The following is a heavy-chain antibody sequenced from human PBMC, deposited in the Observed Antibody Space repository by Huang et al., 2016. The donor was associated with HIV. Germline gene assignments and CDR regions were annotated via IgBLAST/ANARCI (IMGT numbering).Heavy chain of an antibody. CDR2: IYPGDSDT. D-gene: IGHD6-13*01. CDR1: GYSFNTYW. Sequence: EVQLVQSGAEVTKPGESLKISCPGSGYSFNTYWIPWVRQMPGKGPECMGIIYPGDSDTRYSPSVQGQVTISADKSIDTAYLQWRSLKASDTAMYYCARKFSSTWYRAFDLWGQGTMVTVSS. J-gene: IGHJ3*01. CDR3: ARKFSSTWYRAFDL. V-gene: IGHV5-51*01.